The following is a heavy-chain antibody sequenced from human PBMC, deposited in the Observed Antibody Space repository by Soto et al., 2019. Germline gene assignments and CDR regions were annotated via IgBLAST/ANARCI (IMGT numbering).Heavy chain of an antibody. D-gene: IGHD3-10*01. CDR1: GFTFSNYA. J-gene: IGHJ6*02. CDR2: ISGTGGGT. Sequence: EVHLLESGGGLVQPGGSLRLSCAAPGFTFSNYAMTWVRQAPGKGLEWVSVISGTGGGTNNADSAKGRFTTSRDNSKSTLYLQTNSLRAEDTDVYYCAKRAFYGSGIPNYYGMDVWGQGTAVTVSS. CDR3: AKRAFYGSGIPNYYGMDV. V-gene: IGHV3-23*01.